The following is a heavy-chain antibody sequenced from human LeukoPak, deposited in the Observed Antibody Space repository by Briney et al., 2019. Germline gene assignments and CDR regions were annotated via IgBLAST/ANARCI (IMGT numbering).Heavy chain of an antibody. CDR3: AKVRGYSYGYFDY. Sequence: PGKSLRLSCAASGFTFDDCAMHWVRQVPGKGLEWVSGISWNSGDIGYADSVKGRFTISRDSAKNSLFLQMNSLRTEDTAFYYCAKVRGYSYGYFDYWGQGILVTVSS. D-gene: IGHD5-18*01. V-gene: IGHV3-9*01. CDR1: GFTFDDCA. CDR2: ISWNSGDI. J-gene: IGHJ4*02.